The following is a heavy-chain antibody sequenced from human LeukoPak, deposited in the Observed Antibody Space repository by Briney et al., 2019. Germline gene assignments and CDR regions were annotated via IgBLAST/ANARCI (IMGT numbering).Heavy chain of an antibody. V-gene: IGHV3-23*01. J-gene: IGHJ4*02. CDR3: AKELEYSGSYSDY. Sequence: GGSLSLSCAASGFTFNSYAMSWVRQAPGKGLEWVSAISGGGGSTYYADSVKGRFTISRDNSKNTLSLQMNSLRGEDSAVYYCAKELEYSGSYSDYWGQGTLVTVSS. CDR2: ISGGGGST. CDR1: GFTFNSYA. D-gene: IGHD1-26*01.